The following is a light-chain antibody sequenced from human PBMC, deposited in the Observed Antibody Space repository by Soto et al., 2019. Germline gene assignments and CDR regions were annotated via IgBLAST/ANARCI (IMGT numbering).Light chain of an antibody. J-gene: IGLJ1*01. CDR1: SSDVGGFNY. CDR2: DVT. Sequence: QSALTKPASVSGSHGQSITISCTGTSSDVGGFNYVSWYQQHPGKAPKLMIYDVTNRPSGVSYRFSGSKSGNTASLTISGLQAEDEADYYCNSYTSSSTYVFGTGTQLTVL. V-gene: IGLV2-14*03. CDR3: NSYTSSSTYV.